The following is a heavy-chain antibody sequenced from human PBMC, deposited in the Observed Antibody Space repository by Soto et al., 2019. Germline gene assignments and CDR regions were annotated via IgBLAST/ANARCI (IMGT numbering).Heavy chain of an antibody. D-gene: IGHD6-19*01. CDR2: SDPSDSYT. J-gene: IGHJ4*01. Sequence: GASLNISNNGSAYIFSNYWFSWLRQLLGKGLEGIGRSDPSDSYTNYSPSFQGHVTISADNAISAAYLQWCSLKASDTAMYYWAIPGGEWLVPVGWGQGTLVTRSS. V-gene: IGHV5-10-1*01. CDR1: AYIFSNYW. CDR3: AIPGGEWLVPVG.